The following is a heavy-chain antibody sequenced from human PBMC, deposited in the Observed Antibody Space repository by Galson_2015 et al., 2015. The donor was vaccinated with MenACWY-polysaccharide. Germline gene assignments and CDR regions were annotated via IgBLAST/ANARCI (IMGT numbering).Heavy chain of an antibody. V-gene: IGHV3-74*01. CDR3: AVHCSSTSCYSPLSRL. CDR1: EFTFSRYW. D-gene: IGHD2-2*01. CDR2: IDSDGSST. Sequence: SLRLSCAASEFTFSRYWMNWVRHAPGKGLVWVSRIDSDGSSTSYADSVEGRFTISRDNAKNTLYLQMNSLRAEDTAVYYCAVHCSSTSCYSPLSRLWGQGTMVTVSS. J-gene: IGHJ3*01.